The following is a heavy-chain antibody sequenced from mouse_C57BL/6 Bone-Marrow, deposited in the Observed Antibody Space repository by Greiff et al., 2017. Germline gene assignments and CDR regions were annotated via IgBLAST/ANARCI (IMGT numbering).Heavy chain of an antibody. J-gene: IGHJ1*03. CDR1: GYTFTSYD. CDR2: IYPRDGST. V-gene: IGHV1-85*01. D-gene: IGHD2-4*01. CDR3: ARKRGLGRDFYWYFDV. Sequence: QVQLQQSGPELVKPGASVKLSCKASGYTFTSYDINWVKQRPGQGLEWIGWIYPRDGSTKYNEKFKGQATLTVDTSSSTAYMELHSLTSEDSAVYFGARKRGLGRDFYWYFDVWGTGTTVTVSS.